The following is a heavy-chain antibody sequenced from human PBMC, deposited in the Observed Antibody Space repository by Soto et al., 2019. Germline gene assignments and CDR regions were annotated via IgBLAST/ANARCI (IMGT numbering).Heavy chain of an antibody. Sequence: QVQLVQSGAEVKKPGSSVKVSCKASGGTFSSYAISWVRQAPGQGLEWMGGIIPMFGTANYAQKFQGRVKITADESTSTAYMELSSLRSEYTAVYYCASPGYSCGWYDYWGQGTLVTVS. CDR3: ASPGYSCGWYDY. J-gene: IGHJ4*02. CDR2: IIPMFGTA. D-gene: IGHD6-19*01. V-gene: IGHV1-69*01. CDR1: GGTFSSYA.